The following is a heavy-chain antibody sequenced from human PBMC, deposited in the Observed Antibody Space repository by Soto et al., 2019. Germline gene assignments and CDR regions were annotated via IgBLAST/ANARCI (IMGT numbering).Heavy chain of an antibody. V-gene: IGHV3-21*01. Sequence: GALRLSCAASGFTFRSFTMNWVRQAPGKGLEWVSTISSNSAYIYYTDALRGRFTISRDNAKNSLHLQMNSLRAEDTAVYYCTRDASRDSSARGWFDPWGPGTLVTVSS. CDR2: ISSNSAYI. CDR1: GFTFRSFT. D-gene: IGHD6-13*01. CDR3: TRDASRDSSARGWFDP. J-gene: IGHJ5*02.